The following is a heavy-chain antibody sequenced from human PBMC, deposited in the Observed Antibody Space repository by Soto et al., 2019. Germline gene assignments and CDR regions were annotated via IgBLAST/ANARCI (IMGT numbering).Heavy chain of an antibody. D-gene: IGHD3-22*01. CDR1: GYTFTSYA. CDR3: ARAPPYYYDSSGSLPSG. CDR2: INAGNGNT. V-gene: IGHV1-3*01. Sequence: GASVKVSCKASGYTFTSYAMHWVRQAPGQRPEWMGWINAGNGNTKYSQKFQGRVTITRDTSASTAYMELSSLRSEDTAVYYCARAPPYYYDSSGSLPSGWGQGTLVTVSS. J-gene: IGHJ4*02.